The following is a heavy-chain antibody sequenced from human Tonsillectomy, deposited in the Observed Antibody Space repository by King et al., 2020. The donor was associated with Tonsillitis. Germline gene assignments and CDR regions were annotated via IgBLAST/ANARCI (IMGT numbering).Heavy chain of an antibody. CDR3: ARRGGNSKGSNDAFDI. D-gene: IGHD3-16*01. Sequence: QLQESGPGLVKPSETLSLTCTVSGGSISSSSYYWGWIRQPPGKGLEWIGTFYYSGSTYYNPSLKSRVTISVDTSKNQFSLKLSSVTAADTAVYYCARRGGNSKGSNDAFDIWGQGTMVTVSS. V-gene: IGHV4-39*01. J-gene: IGHJ3*02. CDR1: GGSISSSSYY. CDR2: FYYSGST.